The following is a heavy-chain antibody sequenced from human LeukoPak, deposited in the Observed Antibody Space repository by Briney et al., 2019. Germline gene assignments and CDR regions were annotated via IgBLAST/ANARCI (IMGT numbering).Heavy chain of an antibody. V-gene: IGHV3-7*03. Sequence: GGSLRLSCAASGFSLSNYWMCWGRQAPGKGLEWVAKIKLDGSEEYYVDSVKGRFTISRDNAKNSVYLQMNSLRAEDTAVYYCARDCCTGGRNTFDPWGQGTLVTVSS. CDR2: IKLDGSEE. CDR1: GFSLSNYW. CDR3: ARDCCTGGRNTFDP. J-gene: IGHJ5*02. D-gene: IGHD2-8*02.